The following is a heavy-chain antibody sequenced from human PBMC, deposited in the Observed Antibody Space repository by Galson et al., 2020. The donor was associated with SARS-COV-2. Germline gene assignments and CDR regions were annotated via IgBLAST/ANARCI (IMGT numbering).Heavy chain of an antibody. CDR1: GFTFSSYG. V-gene: IGHV3-33*01. J-gene: IGHJ4*02. CDR3: ARDGQSSRGWAFDY. Sequence: GESLKISCAASGFTFSSYGMHWVRQAPGKGLEWVAVIWYDGSNKYYADSVKGRFTISRDNSKNTVYLQMNNLRVDDTAVYYCARDGQSSRGWAFDYWGQGTLLTVSS. CDR2: IWYDGSNK. D-gene: IGHD6-19*01.